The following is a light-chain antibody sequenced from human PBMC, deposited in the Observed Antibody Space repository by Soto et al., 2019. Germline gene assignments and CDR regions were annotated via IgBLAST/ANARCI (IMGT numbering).Light chain of an antibody. J-gene: IGKJ3*01. CDR1: QSVTSN. V-gene: IGKV3-15*01. CDR2: GAS. Sequence: EIVMTQSPATLSVSPGERATLSCRASQSVTSNLAWYQQKPGQAPRLVIFGASTRATGIPARFSGSGAGTDFTLTISSLQAEDFALYYCQQYGYWPPAFGPGTKVDIK. CDR3: QQYGYWPPA.